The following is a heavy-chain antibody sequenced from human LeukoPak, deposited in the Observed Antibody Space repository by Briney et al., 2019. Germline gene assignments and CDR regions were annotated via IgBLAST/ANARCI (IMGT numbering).Heavy chain of an antibody. CDR1: GGTFSSYA. V-gene: IGHV1-69*13. Sequence: PVASVKVSCKASGGTFSSYAISWVRQAPGQGLEWMGGIIPIFGTANYAQKFQGRVTITADESTSTAYMELSSLRSEDTAVYYCARGRQYYCSSTSCGVYNWFDPWGQGTLVTVSS. D-gene: IGHD2-2*01. CDR2: IIPIFGTA. J-gene: IGHJ5*02. CDR3: ARGRQYYCSSTSCGVYNWFDP.